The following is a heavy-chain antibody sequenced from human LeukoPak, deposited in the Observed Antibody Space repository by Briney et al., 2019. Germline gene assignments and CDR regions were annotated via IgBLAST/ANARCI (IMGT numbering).Heavy chain of an antibody. V-gene: IGHV3-30*02. CDR3: AKDDDWGRFNH. CDR1: GFSFSSYG. J-gene: IGHJ1*01. CDR2: IRYDKNND. Sequence: HPGGSLRLSCAASGFSFSSYGMHWVRQAPGKVLEWVAFIRYDKNNDYYADSVRGRFTISRDNFKNTVSLQLNSLRAEDTAMYYCAKDDDWGRFNHWGQGTLVTVSS. D-gene: IGHD3-16*01.